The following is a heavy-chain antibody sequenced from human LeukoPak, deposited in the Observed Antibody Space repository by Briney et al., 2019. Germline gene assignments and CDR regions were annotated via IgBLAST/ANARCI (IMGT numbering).Heavy chain of an antibody. V-gene: IGHV4-59*08. CDR2: IYYSGST. Sequence: SETLSLTCTVSGGSISSYYWSWLRQPPGKGLEWIGYIYYSGSTNYNPSLKSRVTISVDTSKNQFSLKLSSVTAADTAVYYCARHPVGNWFDPWGQGTLVTVSS. CDR1: GGSISSYY. D-gene: IGHD2-2*01. J-gene: IGHJ5*02. CDR3: ARHPVGNWFDP.